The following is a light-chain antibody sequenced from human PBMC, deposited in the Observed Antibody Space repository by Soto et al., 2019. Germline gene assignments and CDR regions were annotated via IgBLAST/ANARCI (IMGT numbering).Light chain of an antibody. CDR1: QSISSW. J-gene: IGKJ4*01. CDR3: QQYNSYSRT. Sequence: DIQMTQSPSTRSASVGDRVTITCLSSQSISSWLAWYQQKPGKAPKLLIYDASSLESGVPSRFSGSGSGTEFTLTISSLQPDDFATYYCQQYNSYSRTFGGGTKVDIK. V-gene: IGKV1-5*01. CDR2: DAS.